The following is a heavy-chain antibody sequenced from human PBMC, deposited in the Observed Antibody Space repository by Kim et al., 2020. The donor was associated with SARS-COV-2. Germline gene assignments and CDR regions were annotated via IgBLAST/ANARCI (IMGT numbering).Heavy chain of an antibody. Sequence: GGSLRLSCAASGFTLSTYGTHWVRQAPGKGRECVAVILYDGSKKYYADSVKGRFTISRDNSKNTMYLQMNSLRAEDTAVYYCAGDMFYYGLGSYWSDAVDIWGQGTMVTVSS. CDR2: ILYDGSKK. CDR1: GFTLSTYG. J-gene: IGHJ3*02. D-gene: IGHD3-10*01. V-gene: IGHV3-33*08. CDR3: AGDMFYYGLGSYWSDAVDI.